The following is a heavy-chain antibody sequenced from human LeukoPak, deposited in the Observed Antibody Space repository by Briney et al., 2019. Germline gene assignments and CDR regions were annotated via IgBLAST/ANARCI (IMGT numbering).Heavy chain of an antibody. CDR3: IRIRTGQHQYGMDV. J-gene: IGHJ6*02. V-gene: IGHV3-13*01. CDR1: GFTFSSYD. D-gene: IGHD7-27*01. CDR2: IDTVGNT. Sequence: PGGSLRLSCAASGFTFSSYDMHWVRQATGKGLEWVSAIDTVGNTYYDGSVRGRFTISREDAWNSLYLQMNGLRDGDTAVYYCIRIRTGQHQYGMDVWAKGPRSPSP.